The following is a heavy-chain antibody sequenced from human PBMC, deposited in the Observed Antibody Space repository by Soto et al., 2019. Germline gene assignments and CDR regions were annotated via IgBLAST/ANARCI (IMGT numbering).Heavy chain of an antibody. Sequence: GGSLRLSCAASGFTFSSYSMNWARQAPGKGLEWVSSISSSSSYIYYADSVKGRFTISRDNAKNSLYLQMNSLRAEDTAVYYCARELIAVAGTIYYYGMDVWGQGTTVTVSS. J-gene: IGHJ6*02. CDR1: GFTFSSYS. CDR3: ARELIAVAGTIYYYGMDV. V-gene: IGHV3-21*01. D-gene: IGHD6-19*01. CDR2: ISSSSSYI.